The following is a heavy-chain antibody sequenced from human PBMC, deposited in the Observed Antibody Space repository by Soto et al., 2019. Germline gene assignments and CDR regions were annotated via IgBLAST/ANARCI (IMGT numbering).Heavy chain of an antibody. Sequence: QLQLQESGSGLVKPSQTLSLTCAVSGGSISSGGYSWSWIRQPPGKGLEWIGYIYHSGSTYYNPPLHGRVTISVDRSKNQFSLKLSSVTAADTAVYYCARAHYGDYGYGMDVWGQGTTVTVSS. CDR1: GGSISSGGYS. J-gene: IGHJ6*02. D-gene: IGHD4-17*01. CDR3: ARAHYGDYGYGMDV. V-gene: IGHV4-30-2*01. CDR2: IYHSGST.